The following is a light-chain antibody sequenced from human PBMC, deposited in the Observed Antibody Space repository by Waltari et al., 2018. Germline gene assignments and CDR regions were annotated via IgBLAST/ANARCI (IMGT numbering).Light chain of an antibody. J-gene: IGLJ3*02. V-gene: IGLV2-14*01. Sequence: QSALTQPASVSGSPGQSITISCTGTSSDVGVYNYVSWYQQPPGKAPKLMIYDASKRPSGVSNRFSGSKAGNTASLTISGLQAEDEADYYCSSYTSSSTWVFGGGTKLTVL. CDR1: SSDVGVYNY. CDR2: DAS. CDR3: SSYTSSSTWV.